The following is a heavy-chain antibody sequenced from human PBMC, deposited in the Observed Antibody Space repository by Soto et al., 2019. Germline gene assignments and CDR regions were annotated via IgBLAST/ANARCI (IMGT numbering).Heavy chain of an antibody. J-gene: IGHJ2*01. CDR3: ARQGALRRVQLVKIDL. CDR1: GASIISTDYY. V-gene: IGHV4-39*01. CDR2: IYYSGSI. Sequence: QLQLQESGPGLVKPSETLSLTCTVSGASIISTDYYWGWIRQPPGKGLEWIESIYYSGSIYYNPSLKSRVTTSVDTSKNQFSLKLTSLTASDTAVYYCARQGALRRVQLVKIDLWGRGTLVTVSS. D-gene: IGHD1-1*01.